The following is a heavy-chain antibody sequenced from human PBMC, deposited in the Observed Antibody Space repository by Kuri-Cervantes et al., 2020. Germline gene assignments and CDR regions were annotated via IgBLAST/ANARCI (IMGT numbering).Heavy chain of an antibody. D-gene: IGHD3-16*02. CDR3: ARGPFYDYVWGSYRWDFGY. J-gene: IGHJ4*02. V-gene: IGHV1-2*02. Sequence: ASVKVSCKASGYTFTGYYMHWVRQAPGQGLEWMGWINPNSGGTNYAQKFRGRVTMTRNTSISTAYMELSSLRSEDTAVYYCARGPFYDYVWGSYRWDFGYWGQGTLVTVSS. CDR2: INPNSGGT. CDR1: GYTFTGYY.